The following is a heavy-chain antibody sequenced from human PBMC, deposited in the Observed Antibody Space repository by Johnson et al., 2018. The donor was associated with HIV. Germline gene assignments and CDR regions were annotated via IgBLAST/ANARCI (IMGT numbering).Heavy chain of an antibody. CDR3: ARDWGFDDSSWPMEMGGAVDI. Sequence: QVQLVESGGGVVQPGRSLRLSCAASGFTFSSYAMLWVRQAPGKGLEWVAVISYDGSNKYYVDSVKGRFTISRDNSKNTLYLQMNSLRAEDTAVYYCARDWGFDDSSWPMEMGGAVDIWGQGTMVTVSS. D-gene: IGHD6-13*01. CDR1: GFTFSSYA. J-gene: IGHJ3*02. V-gene: IGHV3-30-3*01. CDR2: ISYDGSNK.